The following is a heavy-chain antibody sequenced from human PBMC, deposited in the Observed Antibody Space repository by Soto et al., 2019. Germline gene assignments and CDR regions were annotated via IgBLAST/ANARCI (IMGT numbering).Heavy chain of an antibody. CDR3: AKALNWNYPYYFDY. D-gene: IGHD1-7*01. V-gene: IGHV3-30*18. J-gene: IGHJ4*02. Sequence: GGSLRLSCAASGFTFSSYGMHWVRQAPGKGLEWVEVISYDGSNKYYADSVKGRFTISRDNSKNTLYLQMNSLRAEDTAVYYCAKALNWNYPYYFDYWGQGTLVTVSS. CDR2: ISYDGSNK. CDR1: GFTFSSYG.